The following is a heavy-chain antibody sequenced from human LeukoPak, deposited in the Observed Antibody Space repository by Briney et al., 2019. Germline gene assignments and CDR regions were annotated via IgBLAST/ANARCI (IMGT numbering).Heavy chain of an antibody. V-gene: IGHV4-31*03. D-gene: IGHD3-9*01. CDR2: IYSSGST. CDR3: ARGNYDILTGLWIDY. CDR1: GGSISSGRYY. Sequence: PSQTLSLTCTVSGGSISSGRYYWSWIRQHPGKGLDWIGYIYSSGSTYYNPSLKGRVTISVDTSKNQFSLKLSSVTAGDTAVYYCARGNYDILTGLWIDYWGQGTLVTVSS. J-gene: IGHJ4*02.